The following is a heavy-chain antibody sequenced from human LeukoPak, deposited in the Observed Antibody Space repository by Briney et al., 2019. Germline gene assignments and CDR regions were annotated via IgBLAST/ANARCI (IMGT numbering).Heavy chain of an antibody. V-gene: IGHV3-23*01. J-gene: IGHJ4*02. CDR2: ISGSGGNT. CDR3: AKASGGNVVY. Sequence: GGSLRLSCAASGFTFSSNTMSWVRQAPGKGLEWVSVISGSGGNTYYADSVKRRFTISRDNSKNTLYLQMNSLRPEDTAVYYCAKASGGNVVYWGQGTLVTVSS. CDR1: GFTFSSNT. D-gene: IGHD4-23*01.